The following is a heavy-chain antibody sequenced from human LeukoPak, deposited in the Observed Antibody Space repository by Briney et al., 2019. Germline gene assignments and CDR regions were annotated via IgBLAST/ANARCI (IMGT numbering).Heavy chain of an antibody. CDR3: TRSLNSGTYSDY. J-gene: IGHJ4*02. CDR1: GFTFSSYW. CDR2: ISIDGSNT. V-gene: IGHV3-74*01. D-gene: IGHD1-26*01. Sequence: GGSLRLSCAASGFTFSSYWMHWVRQAPGKGLVWVTRISIDGSNTTYADSVKGRFTISRDNAKNTLYLQMNSLRAEDTAVYYCTRSLNSGTYSDYWGQGTLVTVSS.